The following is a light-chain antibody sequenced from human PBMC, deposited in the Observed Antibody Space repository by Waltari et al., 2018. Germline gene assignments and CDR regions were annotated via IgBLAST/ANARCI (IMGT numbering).Light chain of an antibody. CDR3: QSYDTSLSVV. CDR1: GSNLGAGYD. J-gene: IGLJ2*01. CDR2: GTS. V-gene: IGLV1-40*01. Sequence: TQPPSVSGAPGQRVSISCTGSGSNLGAGYDVHWYQQLPGKAPKLLIYGTSTRPPGVPDRFFGSQSGTSASLAITALQAEDEAEYYCQSYDTSLSVVFGGGTKLTVL.